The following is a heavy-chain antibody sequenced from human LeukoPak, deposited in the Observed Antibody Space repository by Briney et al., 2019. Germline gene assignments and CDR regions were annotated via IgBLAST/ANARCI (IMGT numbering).Heavy chain of an antibody. Sequence: SETLSLTCTVSGGSISSSSYYWSWIRQHPGKGLEWIGYIYYSGSTYYNPSLKSRVTISVDTSKNQFSLKLSSVTAADTAVYYCAVAFGGVTHYGMDVWGQGTTVTVSS. CDR1: GGSISSSSYY. CDR3: AVAFGGVTHYGMDV. D-gene: IGHD3-16*01. CDR2: IYYSGST. V-gene: IGHV4-31*03. J-gene: IGHJ6*02.